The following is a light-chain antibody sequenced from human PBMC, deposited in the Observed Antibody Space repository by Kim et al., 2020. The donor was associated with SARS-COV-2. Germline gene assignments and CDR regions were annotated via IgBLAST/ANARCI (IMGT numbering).Light chain of an antibody. CDR1: QSVSSN. CDR3: QQYDDWPRT. J-gene: IGKJ1*01. V-gene: IGKV3-15*01. Sequence: EIVMTQSPVTLSVSPGERATLSCRASQSVSSNLAWYQQKPGQAPRLLIYGASTRATGSPARFRGSGSGTEFTLTISSLQSEDFAVYYCQQYDDWPRTFGQGTKVDIK. CDR2: GAS.